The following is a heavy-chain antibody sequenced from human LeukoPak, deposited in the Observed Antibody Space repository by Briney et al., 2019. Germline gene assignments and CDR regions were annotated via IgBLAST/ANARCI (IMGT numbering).Heavy chain of an antibody. Sequence: SETLSLTCTLSGGSICSYYWRWIRQPPGKGLEWIGYIYYSGSTNYNPSLKSRVTISVDTSKNQFSLKLSSVTAADTAVYYCARSYLWGMNWFDPWGQGTLVTVSS. D-gene: IGHD3-16*01. CDR1: GGSICSYY. CDR2: IYYSGST. CDR3: ARSYLWGMNWFDP. J-gene: IGHJ5*02. V-gene: IGHV4-59*01.